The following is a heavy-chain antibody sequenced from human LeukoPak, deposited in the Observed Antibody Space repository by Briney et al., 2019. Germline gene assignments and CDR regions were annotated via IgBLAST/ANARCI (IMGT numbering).Heavy chain of an antibody. CDR3: GFEYSSSSVYFDY. CDR2: ISGSGGST. J-gene: IGHJ4*02. D-gene: IGHD6-6*01. Sequence: GGSLRLSCAASGFTFSSYAMSWVRQAPGKGLEWVSVISGSGGSTCYADSVKGRFTISRDNSKNTLYLQMNSLRAEDTAVYYCGFEYSSSSVYFDYWGQGTLVTVSS. CDR1: GFTFSSYA. V-gene: IGHV3-23*01.